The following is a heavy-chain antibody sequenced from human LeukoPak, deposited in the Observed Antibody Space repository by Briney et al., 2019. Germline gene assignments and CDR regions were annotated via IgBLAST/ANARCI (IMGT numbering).Heavy chain of an antibody. V-gene: IGHV3-7*01. CDR1: GFTFSSYW. CDR3: ASAYEVKGFDY. CDR2: IKQDGSGK. J-gene: IGHJ4*02. Sequence: GGSLRLSCAASGFTFSSYWMSWVRQAPGKGLEWVANIKQDGSGKYYVDSVKGRFTISRDNAKNSLYLQMNSLRAEDTAVYYCASAYEVKGFDYWGQGTLVTVSS. D-gene: IGHD3-22*01.